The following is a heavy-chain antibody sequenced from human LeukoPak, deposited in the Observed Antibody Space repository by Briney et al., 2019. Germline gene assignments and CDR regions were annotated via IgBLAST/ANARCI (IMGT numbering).Heavy chain of an antibody. V-gene: IGHV5-51*01. CDR1: GYSFTSYW. CDR3: ARGVKLLYYMDV. CDR2: IYPGDSDT. J-gene: IGHJ6*03. D-gene: IGHD1-7*01. Sequence: GESLKISCKGSGYSFTSYWIGWWRQMPGKGLEWRGSIYPGDSDTRYSPPFQGQVTISANKSISTAYLQWSSLNASDTAMYYCARGVKLLYYMDVWGKGTTVTISS.